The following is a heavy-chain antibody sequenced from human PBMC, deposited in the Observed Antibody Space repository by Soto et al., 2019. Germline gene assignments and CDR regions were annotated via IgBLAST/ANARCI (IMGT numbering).Heavy chain of an antibody. CDR3: AKGIASKTRPLGKYFDL. V-gene: IGHV3-23*01. Sequence: EVQLLESGGGLVQPGGSLRLSCAASGFTFSSYAMSWVRQAPGKGLEWVSAISGSGGSTYYADSVKGRFTISRVNSKNTLYVQMDSLRAEDTAVYYCAKGIASKTRPLGKYFDLWGRGTLVTVSS. J-gene: IGHJ2*01. CDR1: GFTFSSYA. D-gene: IGHD6-13*01. CDR2: ISGSGGST.